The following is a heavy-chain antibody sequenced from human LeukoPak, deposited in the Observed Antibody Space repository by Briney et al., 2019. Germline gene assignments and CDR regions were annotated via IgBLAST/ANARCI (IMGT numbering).Heavy chain of an antibody. CDR3: ARSLWPEDY. V-gene: IGHV3-7*01. CDR2: LNQDGSVK. D-gene: IGHD3-10*01. Sequence: PGGSLRLSCAASGFTFSTYWMSWVRQAPGKGLEWVANLNQDGSVKNYMDSVKGRFTISRDNAQTSVYLQMNSLRAEDTAVYYCARSLWPEDYWGQGTLVTVSS. CDR1: GFTFSTYW. J-gene: IGHJ4*02.